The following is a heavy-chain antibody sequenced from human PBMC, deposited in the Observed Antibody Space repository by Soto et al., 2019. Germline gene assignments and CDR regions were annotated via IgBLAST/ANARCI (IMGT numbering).Heavy chain of an antibody. CDR1: GGYISSGGYY. CDR3: ARVYYDILTGYGDNWFDP. CDR2: IYYSGST. J-gene: IGHJ5*02. D-gene: IGHD3-9*01. V-gene: IGHV4-31*03. Sequence: PSETLSLTCTVSGGYISSGGYYWSWIRQHPGKGLEWIGYIYYSGSTYYNPSLKSRVTISVDTSKNQFSLKLSSVTAADTAVYYCARVYYDILTGYGDNWFDPWGQGTLVTVSS.